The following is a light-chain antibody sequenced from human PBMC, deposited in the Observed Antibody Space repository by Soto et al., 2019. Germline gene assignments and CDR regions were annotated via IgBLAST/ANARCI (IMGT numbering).Light chain of an antibody. Sequence: QSVLTQPPSASGSPGQSVTISCTGTSGDVGGYNFVSWYQQHPGKAPRLMIYQVTKRLSGVPERFSGSKSGNTASLTVSGLQAEDEADYYCSSYSGSSFYVFGTGTKLTVL. CDR2: QVT. CDR1: SGDVGGYNF. J-gene: IGLJ1*01. V-gene: IGLV2-8*01. CDR3: SSYSGSSFYV.